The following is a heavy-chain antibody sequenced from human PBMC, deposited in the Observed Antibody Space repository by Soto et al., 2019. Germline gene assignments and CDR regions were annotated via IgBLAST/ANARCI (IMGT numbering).Heavy chain of an antibody. D-gene: IGHD2-15*01. V-gene: IGHV4-30-2*01. Sequence: PSETLSLTCAVSGGSISSGGYSWSWIRQPPGKGLEWIGYISQNGSTYYNASLKSRVTISADRSKNQFSLDLSSVTAADTAVYYCARNGDRIPPSEPEFDFWGQGTLVTVSS. CDR3: ARNGDRIPPSEPEFDF. J-gene: IGHJ4*01. CDR2: ISQNGST. CDR1: GGSISSGGYS.